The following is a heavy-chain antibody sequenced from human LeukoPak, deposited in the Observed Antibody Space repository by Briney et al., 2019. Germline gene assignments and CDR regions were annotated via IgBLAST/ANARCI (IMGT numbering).Heavy chain of an antibody. J-gene: IGHJ3*02. CDR2: IKRKGDGGTA. CDR1: GFTFTNAW. CDR3: TTGSIWVGAFDI. D-gene: IGHD7-27*01. Sequence: PGGSLRLSCAASGFTFTNAWMTWVRQAPGKGLEWDGRIKRKGDGGTADYAAPVKGRFTISRDDSKATLYLQMNSIKIDDTAVYYCTTGSIWVGAFDIWGQGTMVTV. V-gene: IGHV3-15*01.